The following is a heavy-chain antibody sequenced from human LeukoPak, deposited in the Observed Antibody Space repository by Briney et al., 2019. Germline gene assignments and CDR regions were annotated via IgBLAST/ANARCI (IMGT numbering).Heavy chain of an antibody. D-gene: IGHD6-13*01. CDR3: ARAGSGSSSWSPYFDY. CDR1: GGSIANTEDH. V-gene: IGHV4-31*03. J-gene: IGHJ4*02. CDR2: TSYRDYP. Sequence: SETLSLTCTVSGGSIANTEDHWTWIRQHPGKGLEWIGYTSYRDYPDSNPSLKSRVTISLDTSKNQFSLKLSSVTAADTAVYYCARAGSGSSSWSPYFDYWGQGTLVTVSS.